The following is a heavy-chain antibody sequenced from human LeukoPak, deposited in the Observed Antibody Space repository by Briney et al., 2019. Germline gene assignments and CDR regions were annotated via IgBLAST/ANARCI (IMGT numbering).Heavy chain of an antibody. CDR1: GGSISSSSYY. J-gene: IGHJ4*02. D-gene: IGHD4-23*01. CDR3: AGLQDYGGNWD. Sequence: SETLSLTCTVSGGSISSSSYYWGWIRQPPGKGLEWFGNIYYSGSTYYNPSLKSRITISVDTSKNQFSLKLSSVTAADTAVYYCAGLQDYGGNWDWGQGTLVTVSS. CDR2: IYYSGST. V-gene: IGHV4-39*01.